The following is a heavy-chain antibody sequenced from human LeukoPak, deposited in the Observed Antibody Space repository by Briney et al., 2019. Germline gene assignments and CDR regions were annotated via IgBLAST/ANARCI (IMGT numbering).Heavy chain of an antibody. V-gene: IGHV3-21*01. CDR3: ARDRGYYGMDV. CDR1: GFTFSSYS. Sequence: GGSLRLSCAASGFTFSSYSMTWVRQAPGKGLEWVSSISSSSSYIYYADSVKGRFTISRDNAKNSLYLQMNSLRAEDTAVYYCARDRGYYGMDVWGQGTTVTVSS. D-gene: IGHD5-24*01. CDR2: ISSSSSYI. J-gene: IGHJ6*02.